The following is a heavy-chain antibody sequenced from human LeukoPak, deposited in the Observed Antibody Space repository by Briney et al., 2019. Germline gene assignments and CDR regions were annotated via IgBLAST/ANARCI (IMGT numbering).Heavy chain of an antibody. V-gene: IGHV1-46*01. CDR2: INPSGGST. J-gene: IGHJ5*02. D-gene: IGHD5-18*01. CDR3: ARDERDGGDTAMLGANNWFDP. Sequence: ASVKVSCKASGYTFTNYYIHWVRQAPGQGLECMGIINPSGGSTTYAQKFQGRVTMTRDTSTSTVYMELSSLRSEDTAVYYCARDERDGGDTAMLGANNWFDPWGQGTLVTVSS. CDR1: GYTFTNYY.